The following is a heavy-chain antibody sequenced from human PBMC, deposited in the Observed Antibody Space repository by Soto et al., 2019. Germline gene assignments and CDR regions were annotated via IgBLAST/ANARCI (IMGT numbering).Heavy chain of an antibody. V-gene: IGHV4-30-4*01. CDR2: IYYSGST. Sequence: NPSETLSLTCTVSGGSISSGDYYWSWIRQPPGKGLEWIGYIYYSGSTYYNPSLKSRVTISVDTSKNQFSLKLSSVTAADTAVYYCARDHRYYYDKYYFDYWGQGTLVTVSS. CDR1: GGSISSGDYY. D-gene: IGHD3-22*01. CDR3: ARDHRYYYDKYYFDY. J-gene: IGHJ4*02.